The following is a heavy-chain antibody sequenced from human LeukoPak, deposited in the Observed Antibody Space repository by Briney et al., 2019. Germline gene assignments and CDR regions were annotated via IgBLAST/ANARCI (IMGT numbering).Heavy chain of an antibody. D-gene: IGHD3-10*01. CDR3: AKEVGWFNAFDV. J-gene: IGHJ3*01. V-gene: IGHV3-30*18. CDR2: ISSVGHTN. CDR1: GFTFSSFG. Sequence: PGRSVILSCTASGFTFSSFGMHWVRQAPGKGLEWVTAISSVGHTNKSADSVKGRFTISRDNSKNTLYLQMHSLREDDTAVYYCAKEVGWFNAFDVWGQGTMVTVSS.